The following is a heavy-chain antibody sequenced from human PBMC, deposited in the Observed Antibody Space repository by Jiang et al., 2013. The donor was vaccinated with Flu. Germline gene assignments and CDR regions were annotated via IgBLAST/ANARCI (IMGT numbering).Heavy chain of an antibody. Sequence: NYNPSLKSRVAISVDTSKDQISLHLRSVTAADTAVYYCARLSCSGGSCYEAYWGQGILVTVSS. J-gene: IGHJ4*02. CDR3: ARLSCSGGSCYEAY. D-gene: IGHD2-15*01. V-gene: IGHV4-59*08.